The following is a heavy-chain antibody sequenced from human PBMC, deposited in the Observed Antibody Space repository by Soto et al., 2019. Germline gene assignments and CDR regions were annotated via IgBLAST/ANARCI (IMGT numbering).Heavy chain of an antibody. V-gene: IGHV4-30-4*01. CDR1: GGSISSGDNY. J-gene: IGHJ4*02. Sequence: SGTLSLTCTVSGGSISSGDNYWSWIRQPPGKGLEWIGYIYYSGSTYYNPSLKSRVTISVDTSKNQFSLKLSSVTAADTAVYYCARGYSGSYPFDYWGQGTLVTVSS. CDR2: IYYSGST. CDR3: ARGYSGSYPFDY. D-gene: IGHD1-26*01.